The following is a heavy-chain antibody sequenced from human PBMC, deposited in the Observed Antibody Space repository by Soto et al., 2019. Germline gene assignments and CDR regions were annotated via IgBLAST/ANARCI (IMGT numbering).Heavy chain of an antibody. CDR2: IAYSGST. Sequence: QVQLQESGPGLVKPSQTLSLTCTVSGGSISSGGYYWSWIRQHPGKGLEWVGYIAYSGSTYYNPSLKSGVNLSVDPAKNPFSLKLSSVTAADTAVYYCARAGYCSGGSCYSLYYFDYWGQGTLVPVSS. V-gene: IGHV4-31*03. D-gene: IGHD2-15*01. J-gene: IGHJ4*02. CDR1: GGSISSGGYY. CDR3: ARAGYCSGGSCYSLYYFDY.